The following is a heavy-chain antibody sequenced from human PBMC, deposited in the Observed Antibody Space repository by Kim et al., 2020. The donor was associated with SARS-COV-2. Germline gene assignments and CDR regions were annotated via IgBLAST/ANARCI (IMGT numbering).Heavy chain of an antibody. D-gene: IGHD3-9*01. V-gene: IGHV3-30*18. Sequence: GGSLRLSCAASGFTFSSYGMHWVRQAPGKGLEWVAVISYDGSNKYYADSVKGRFTISRDNSKNTLYLQMNSLRAEDTAVYYCAKDHYDILTGYLRFFDYWGQGTLVTVSS. CDR3: AKDHYDILTGYLRFFDY. J-gene: IGHJ4*02. CDR2: ISYDGSNK. CDR1: GFTFSSYG.